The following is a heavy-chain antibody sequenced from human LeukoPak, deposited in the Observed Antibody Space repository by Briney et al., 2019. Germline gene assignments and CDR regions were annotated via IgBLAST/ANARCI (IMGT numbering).Heavy chain of an antibody. V-gene: IGHV4-39*07. J-gene: IGHJ4*02. CDR2: FYYSVST. D-gene: IGHD4-11*01. CDR1: GGSLSSSSYF. Sequence: PSETLSLTCTVSGGSLSSSSYFWGWIRQPPGKGLEWIGTFYYSVSTYYNPSLKSRVTISVDTSKNQFSLKVRSMTAADTAMYYCARDSVGTTGYWGQGTLVTVSS. CDR3: ARDSVGTTGY.